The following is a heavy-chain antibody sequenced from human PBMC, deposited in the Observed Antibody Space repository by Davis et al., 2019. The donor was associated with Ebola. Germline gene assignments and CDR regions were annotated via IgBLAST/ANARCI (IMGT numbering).Heavy chain of an antibody. J-gene: IGHJ5*02. V-gene: IGHV4-59*01. CDR1: GGSISSYY. CDR2: IYYSGST. D-gene: IGHD6-13*01. CDR3: ARGFRASDRYSSSWYLWFDP. Sequence: MPSETLSLTCTVSGGSISSYYWSWIRQHPGKGLEWIGYIYYSGSTNYNPSLKSRVTISVDTSKNHFSLKLSSVTAADTAVYYCARGFRASDRYSSSWYLWFDPWGQGTLVTVSS.